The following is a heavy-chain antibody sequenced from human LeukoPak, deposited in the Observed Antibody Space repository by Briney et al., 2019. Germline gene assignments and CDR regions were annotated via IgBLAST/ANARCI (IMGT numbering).Heavy chain of an antibody. CDR1: GFTCSNAW. D-gene: IGHD2-21*02. CDR2: IKSKTDGGTT. V-gene: IGHV3-15*01. J-gene: IGHJ4*02. CDR3: TTGGLAYCGGDCYSQYFDY. Sequence: PGGSLRLFCAASGFTCSNAWMSWVRQAPGKGLEWVGRIKSKTDGGTTDYAAPVKGRFTISRDDSKNTLYLQMNSLKTEDTAVYYCTTGGLAYCGGDCYSQYFDYWGQGTLVTVSS.